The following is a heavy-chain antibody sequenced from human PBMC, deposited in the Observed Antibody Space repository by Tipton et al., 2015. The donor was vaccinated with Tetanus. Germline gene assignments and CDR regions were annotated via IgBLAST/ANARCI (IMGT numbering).Heavy chain of an antibody. CDR1: GDSISNYH. Sequence: TLSLTCTVFGDSISNYHWSWIRQPPGKGLEWIGYIYYRGNTNYNPSLRSRVTISVDTSKNQFSLKLSSVTAADTAVYYCARIRQVGKPGPFFDYWGQGTLVTVSS. CDR2: IYYRGNT. CDR3: ARIRQVGKPGPFFDY. J-gene: IGHJ4*02. D-gene: IGHD7-27*01. V-gene: IGHV4-59*01.